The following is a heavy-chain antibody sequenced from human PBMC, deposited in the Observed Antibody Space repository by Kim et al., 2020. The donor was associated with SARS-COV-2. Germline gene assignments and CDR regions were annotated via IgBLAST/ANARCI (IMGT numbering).Heavy chain of an antibody. CDR2: IIPIFGTA. CDR1: GGTFSSYA. J-gene: IGHJ3*02. Sequence: SVKVSCKASGGTFSSYAISWVRQAPGQGLEWMGGIIPIFGTANYAQKFQGRVTITADESTSTAYMELSSLRSEDTAVYYCARDAGYPPHLTTKNDAFDIWGQGTMVTVSS. D-gene: IGHD3-9*01. CDR3: ARDAGYPPHLTTKNDAFDI. V-gene: IGHV1-69*13.